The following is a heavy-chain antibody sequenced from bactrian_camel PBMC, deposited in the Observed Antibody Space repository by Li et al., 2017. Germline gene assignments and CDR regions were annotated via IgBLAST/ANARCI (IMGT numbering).Heavy chain of an antibody. V-gene: IGHV3S1*01. J-gene: IGHJ4*01. CDR2: IATGSGNT. CDR3: ATDPGSRRIYEYGY. CDR1: GYTYNRNC. Sequence: HVQLVESGGGSVQAGGSLRLSCAASGYTYNRNCMAWFRQAPGKEREGVARIATGSGNTYYADSVKGRFTISQDNAKNTVYLQMNSLKSEDTALYYCATDPGSRRIYEYGYWGQGTQVTVS. D-gene: IGHD2*01.